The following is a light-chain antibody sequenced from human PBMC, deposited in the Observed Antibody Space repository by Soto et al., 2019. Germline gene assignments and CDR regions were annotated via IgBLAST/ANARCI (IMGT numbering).Light chain of an antibody. J-gene: IGKJ5*01. CDR2: GAS. CDR3: HRANSFPLT. V-gene: IGKV1-12*01. CDR1: QGIRRW. Sequence: DIQMTQSPSFVSASVGDRVTITCRASQGIRRWLAWYQQRPGKAPELLIYGASSLQSGVPSRFSGSGSGTDFPLTISSLQPEDFATYYCHRANSFPLTFGQGTRREI.